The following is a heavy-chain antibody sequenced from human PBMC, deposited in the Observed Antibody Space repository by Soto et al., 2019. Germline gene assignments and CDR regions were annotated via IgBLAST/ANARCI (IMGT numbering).Heavy chain of an antibody. D-gene: IGHD2-15*01. CDR2: IYYSGST. J-gene: IGHJ4*02. CDR1: GGSISSYY. V-gene: IGHV4-59*01. Sequence: PSETLSLTCTVSGGSISSYYWSWIRQPPGKGLEWIGYIYYSGSTNYNPSLKSRVTISVDTSKNQFSLKLSSVTAADTAVYYCARGGGYCSGGSCYSPGDFDYWGQGTLVPVSS. CDR3: ARGGGYCSGGSCYSPGDFDY.